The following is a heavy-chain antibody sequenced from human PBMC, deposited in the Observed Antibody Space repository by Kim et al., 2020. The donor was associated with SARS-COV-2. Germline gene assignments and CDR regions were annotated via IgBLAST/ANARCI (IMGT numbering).Heavy chain of an antibody. V-gene: IGHV1-8*01. J-gene: IGHJ6*02. CDR1: GYTFTSYD. CDR3: ARSADYYDFWSGYPGAYYYYGMDV. Sequence: ASVKVSCKASGYTFTSYDINWVRQATGQGLEWMGWMNPNSGNTGYAQKFQGRVTMTRNTSISTAYMELSSLRSEDTAVYYCARSADYYDFWSGYPGAYYYYGMDVWGQGTTVTVSS. D-gene: IGHD3-3*01. CDR2: MNPNSGNT.